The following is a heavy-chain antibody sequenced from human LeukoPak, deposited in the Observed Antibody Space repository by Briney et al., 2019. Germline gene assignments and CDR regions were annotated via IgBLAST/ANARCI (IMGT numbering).Heavy chain of an antibody. V-gene: IGHV3-9*01. CDR3: AKDLRFWSGYSDY. CDR1: GFTFDDYA. CDR2: ISWNSGSI. D-gene: IGHD3-3*01. J-gene: IGHJ4*02. Sequence: GGSLRLSCAASGFTFDDYAMHWVRQAPGKGLEWVSGISWNSGSIGYADSVKGRFTISRDNAKNSLYLQMNSLRAEDTALYYCAKDLRFWSGYSDYWGQGTLVTVSS.